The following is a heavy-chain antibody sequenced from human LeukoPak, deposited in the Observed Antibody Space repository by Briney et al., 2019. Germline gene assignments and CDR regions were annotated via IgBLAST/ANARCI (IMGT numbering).Heavy chain of an antibody. Sequence: GGSLRLSCAASGFTFSSYAMHWVRQAPGKGLAWVAFVWFDGTNKYYLDSVKGRFTISRDNSKNTVYLQMNSLRAEDTAVYYCAKDQDSSGFAQDAFDLWGQGTMVTVSS. CDR1: GFTFSSYA. D-gene: IGHD3-22*01. CDR3: AKDQDSSGFAQDAFDL. CDR2: VWFDGTNK. V-gene: IGHV3-30*02. J-gene: IGHJ3*01.